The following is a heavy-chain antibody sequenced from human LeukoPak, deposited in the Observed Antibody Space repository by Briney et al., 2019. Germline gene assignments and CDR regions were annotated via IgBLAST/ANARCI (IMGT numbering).Heavy chain of an antibody. J-gene: IGHJ4*02. CDR3: ARIGYDSSGSPDY. D-gene: IGHD3-22*01. CDR2: ISAYNGNT. CDR1: GYTFTSYG. Sequence: ASVKVSCKASGYTFTSYGINWVRQAPGQGLEWMGWISAYNGNTNYAQKFQGRVTMTTDTSTSTVYMELSSLRSEDTAVYYCARIGYDSSGSPDYWGQGTLVTVSS. V-gene: IGHV1-18*01.